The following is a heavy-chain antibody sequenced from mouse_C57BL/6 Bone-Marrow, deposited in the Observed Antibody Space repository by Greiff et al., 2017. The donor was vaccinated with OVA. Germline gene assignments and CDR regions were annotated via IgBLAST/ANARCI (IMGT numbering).Heavy chain of an antibody. CDR2: INPYNGGT. CDR3: ASGYYEAY. V-gene: IGHV1-19*01. D-gene: IGHD2-3*01. J-gene: IGHJ3*01. Sequence: EVQGVESGPVLVKPGASVKMSCKASGYTFTDYYMNWVKQSHGKSLEWIGVINPYNGGTSYNQKFKGKATLTVDKSSSTAYMELNSLTSEDSAVYYCASGYYEAYWGQGTLVTVSA. CDR1: GYTFTDYY.